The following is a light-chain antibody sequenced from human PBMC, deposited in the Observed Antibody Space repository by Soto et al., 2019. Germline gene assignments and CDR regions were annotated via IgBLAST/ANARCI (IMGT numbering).Light chain of an antibody. J-gene: IGKJ1*01. CDR3: QQYNTWHPKMA. V-gene: IGKV3-15*01. CDR2: GAS. CDR1: QSVSSD. Sequence: VVTQSPATLSVFPGETATLSCRASQSVSSDLAWYQQRPGKAPRLLIYGASTRATGIPARFRGSGSGTEFRLTIRSLQSEDFATFYCQQYNTWHPKMAFGRGTKVEIK.